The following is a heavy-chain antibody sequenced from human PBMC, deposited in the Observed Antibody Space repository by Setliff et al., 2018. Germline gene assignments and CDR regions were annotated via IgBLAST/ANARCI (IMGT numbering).Heavy chain of an antibody. Sequence: ASVKVSCKTSGYTFTTYAINWVRQAPGQGLEWMGWINTNTGNPTYAQDFTGRFVFSLDTSVSTAYLQVSSLKAEDTAVYYCARDLGYCSTTSCHGDWFDPWGQGTLVTVSS. CDR2: INTNTGNP. V-gene: IGHV7-4-1*02. CDR3: ARDLGYCSTTSCHGDWFDP. D-gene: IGHD2-2*01. J-gene: IGHJ5*02. CDR1: GYTFTTYA.